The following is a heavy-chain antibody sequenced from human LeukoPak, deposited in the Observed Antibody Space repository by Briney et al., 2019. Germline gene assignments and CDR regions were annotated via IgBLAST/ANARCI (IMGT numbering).Heavy chain of an antibody. J-gene: IGHJ4*02. Sequence: PGGSLRLSCAASGFTVSSNYMSWVRQPPGKGLEWIGEIYHSGSTNYNPSLKSRVTISVDKSKNQFSLKLSSVTAADTAVYYCARDRGSGWSLDYWGQGTLVTVSS. CDR2: IYHSGST. D-gene: IGHD6-19*01. CDR3: ARDRGSGWSLDY. CDR1: GFTVSSNY. V-gene: IGHV4-4*02.